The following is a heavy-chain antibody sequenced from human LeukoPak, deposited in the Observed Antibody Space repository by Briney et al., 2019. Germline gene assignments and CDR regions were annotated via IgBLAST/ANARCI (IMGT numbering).Heavy chain of an antibody. V-gene: IGHV3-53*01. CDR2: IYSGGGT. D-gene: IGHD3-22*01. J-gene: IGHJ1*01. CDR1: GFTVSSNY. Sequence: GGSLRLSCAASGFTVSSNYMSWVRQAPGKGLEWVSVIYSGGGTYYADSVKGRFTISRDNSKNTLYLQMNSLRAEDTAVYYCAREEYYYDSSGYSMWYFQHWGQGTLVTVSS. CDR3: AREEYYYDSSGYSMWYFQH.